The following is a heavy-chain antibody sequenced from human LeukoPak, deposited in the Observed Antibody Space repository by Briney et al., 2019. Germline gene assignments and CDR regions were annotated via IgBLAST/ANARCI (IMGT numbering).Heavy chain of an antibody. D-gene: IGHD4-23*01. CDR1: GGSISSYY. CDR2: IYYSGNT. Sequence: PSETLSLTCTVSGGSISSYYWSWIRQPPGKGLEWIGYIYYSGNTNYNPSLKSRVTISVDTSKDQFSLKLSSVTAADTAVYYCARGPRITPRTMGPRWGQFDYWGQGTLVTVSS. V-gene: IGHV4-59*01. CDR3: ARGPRITPRTMGPRWGQFDY. J-gene: IGHJ4*02.